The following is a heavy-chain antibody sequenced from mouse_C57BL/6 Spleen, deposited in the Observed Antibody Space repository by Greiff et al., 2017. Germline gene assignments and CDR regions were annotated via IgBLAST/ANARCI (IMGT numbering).Heavy chain of an antibody. D-gene: IGHD1-1*01. V-gene: IGHV5-17*01. Sequence: EVKLVESGGGLVKPGGSLKLSCAASGFTFSDYGMHWVRQAPEKGPEWVAYISSGSSTIYYADTVKGRFPISRDNAKNTLFLQMTSLRSEDTAMYYCARRSGSRVFDYWGQGTTLTVSS. CDR2: ISSGSSTI. CDR1: GFTFSDYG. CDR3: ARRSGSRVFDY. J-gene: IGHJ2*01.